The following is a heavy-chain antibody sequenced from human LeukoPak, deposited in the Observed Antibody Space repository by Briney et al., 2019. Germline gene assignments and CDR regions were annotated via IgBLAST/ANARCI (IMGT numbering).Heavy chain of an antibody. CDR2: IYHSGST. V-gene: IGHV4-30-2*01. CDR1: GGSISSGGYY. J-gene: IGHJ6*02. D-gene: IGHD3-9*01. Sequence: SETLSLTCTVSGGSISSGGYYWGWIRQPPGKGLEWIGYIYHSGSTYYNPSLKSRVTISVDRSKNQFSLKLSSVTAADTAVYYCATGRYYYYGMDVWGQGTTVTVSS. CDR3: ATGRYYYYGMDV.